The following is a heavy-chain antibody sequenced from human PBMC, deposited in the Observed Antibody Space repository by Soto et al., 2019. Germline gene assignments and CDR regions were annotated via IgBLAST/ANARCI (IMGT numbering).Heavy chain of an antibody. V-gene: IGHV1-2*02. Sequence: QVQLVPSGAEVKKPGASVKVSCKPSGYTFTGYYIYWVRQAPRQGLEWMGWINPNSGGTDYAQKFQGRVTTPRDTSTNTAHRDLNRLRSDDTAVYCCARGLPYYSDNYYHYFDNWGQGTLVTVSS. CDR2: INPNSGGT. J-gene: IGHJ4*02. D-gene: IGHD1-26*01. CDR1: GYTFTGYY. CDR3: ARGLPYYSDNYYHYFDN.